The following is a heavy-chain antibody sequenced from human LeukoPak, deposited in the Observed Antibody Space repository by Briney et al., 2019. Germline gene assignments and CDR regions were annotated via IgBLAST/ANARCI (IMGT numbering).Heavy chain of an antibody. V-gene: IGHV1-69*04. CDR2: IIPILGIA. CDR3: ARGALDCSSTSCYSDY. J-gene: IGHJ4*02. Sequence: ASVKVSCKASGGTFSSYAISWVRQAPGQGLEWMGRIIPILGIANYAQKFQGRVTITADKSTSTAYMELSSLRSEDTAVYYCARGALDCSSTSCYSDYWGQGTLVTVSS. D-gene: IGHD2-2*01. CDR1: GGTFSSYA.